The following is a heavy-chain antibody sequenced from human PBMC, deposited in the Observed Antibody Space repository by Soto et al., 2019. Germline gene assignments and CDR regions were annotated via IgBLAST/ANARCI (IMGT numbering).Heavy chain of an antibody. D-gene: IGHD6-13*01. CDR2: IYYSGST. V-gene: IGHV4-59*01. J-gene: IGHJ5*02. CDR3: ARDAAGYSSSWPGNWFDP. Sequence: ETLSLTCTVSGGSISSYYWSWIRQPPGKGLEWIGYIYYSGSTNYNPSLKSRVTISVDTSKNQFSLKLSSVTAADTAVYYCARDAAGYSSSWPGNWFDPWGQGTLVTVSS. CDR1: GGSISSYY.